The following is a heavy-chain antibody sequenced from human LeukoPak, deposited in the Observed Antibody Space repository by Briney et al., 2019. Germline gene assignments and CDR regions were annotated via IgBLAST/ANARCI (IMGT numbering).Heavy chain of an antibody. D-gene: IGHD1-1*01. CDR3: ARCTTGRTFGSLREIKRSREIDY. CDR2: IIPIFGTA. V-gene: IGHV1-69*06. CDR1: GGTFSSYA. J-gene: IGHJ4*02. Sequence: SVKVSCKASGGTFSSYAISWVRQAPGQGLEWMGGIIPIFGTANYAQKFQGRVTITADKSTSTAYMELSSLRVEDTAVYYCARCTTGRTFGSLREIKRSREIDYWGQGTLVTVSS.